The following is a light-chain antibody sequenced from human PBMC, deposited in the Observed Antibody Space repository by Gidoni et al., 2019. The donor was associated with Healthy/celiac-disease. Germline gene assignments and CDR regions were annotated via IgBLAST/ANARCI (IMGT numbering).Light chain of an antibody. CDR1: QSLVYRDGDTY. Sequence: DVVMTQSPLSLPVTLGQPASISCRSSQSLVYRDGDTYLNWFQQRPGQSPRRLICKVSNRDSGVPDRFSGSGAGTDFTLKISRVEAEDVGVYYCMQGTHRGTFXXXTKVEIK. V-gene: IGKV2-30*01. CDR2: KVS. J-gene: IGKJ1*01. CDR3: MQGTHRGT.